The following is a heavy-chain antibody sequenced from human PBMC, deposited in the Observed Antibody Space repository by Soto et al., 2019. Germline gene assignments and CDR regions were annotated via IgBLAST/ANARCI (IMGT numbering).Heavy chain of an antibody. D-gene: IGHD3-10*01. CDR2: INDSGNI. V-gene: IGHV4-34*01. J-gene: IGHJ6*03. CDR3: ARGVILWFGELSRRGGYYYCMDV. CDR1: GGSFSGYQ. Sequence: QVQLQQWGAGLLKPSETLSLTCAVYGGSFSGYQWSWIRQTPGKGLEWIGEINDSGNINYNPSLRSRVTILVDTAKKQISLKLSSVTAADTAVYFCARGVILWFGELSRRGGYYYCMDVWGKGTTVTVSS.